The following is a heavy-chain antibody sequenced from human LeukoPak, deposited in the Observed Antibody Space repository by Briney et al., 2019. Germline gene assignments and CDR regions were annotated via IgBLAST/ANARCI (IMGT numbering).Heavy chain of an antibody. CDR2: IYYSGST. J-gene: IGHJ3*02. Sequence: SGTLSLTCTVSGGSISSYYWSWIRQPPGKGLEWIGYIYYSGSTNYNPSLKSRVTISVDTSKNQFSLKLSSVTAADTAVYYCARLLPRITMPHERGDAFDIWGQGTMVTVSS. CDR1: GGSISSYY. CDR3: ARLLPRITMPHERGDAFDI. D-gene: IGHD3-10*01. V-gene: IGHV4-59*08.